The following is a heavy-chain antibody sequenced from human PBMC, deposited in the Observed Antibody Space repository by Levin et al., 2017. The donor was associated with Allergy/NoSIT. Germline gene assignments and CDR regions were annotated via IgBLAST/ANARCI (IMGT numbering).Heavy chain of an antibody. D-gene: IGHD6-19*01. CDR2: INHSGST. J-gene: IGHJ4*02. V-gene: IGHV4-34*01. CDR1: GGSFSGYY. Sequence: SGGSLRLSCAVYGGSFSGYYWSWIRQPPGKGLEWIGEINHSGSTNYNPSLKSRVTISVDTSKNQFSLKLSSVTAADTAVYYCASRYSSGYKRWGQGTLVTVSS. CDR3: ASRYSSGYKR.